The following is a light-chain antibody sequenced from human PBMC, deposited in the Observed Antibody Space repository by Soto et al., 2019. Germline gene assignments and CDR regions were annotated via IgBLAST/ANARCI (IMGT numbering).Light chain of an antibody. J-gene: IGKJ4*01. V-gene: IGKV3-15*01. CDR3: QQYDIWPLT. CDR1: QSVRSN. Sequence: EIVMTQSPATLSVSPGERATLSCRASQSVRSNLAWYQQKPGQAPRLVIYGASTRATGFPARFSGSGSGTEFTLTISSLQSEDFAVYYCQQYDIWPLTFGGGTKVEIK. CDR2: GAS.